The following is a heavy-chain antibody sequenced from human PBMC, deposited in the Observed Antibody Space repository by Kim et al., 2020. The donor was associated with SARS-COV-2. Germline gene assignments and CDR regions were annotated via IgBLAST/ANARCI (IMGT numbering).Heavy chain of an antibody. Sequence: SETLSLTCTVSGGSISSYYWSWIRQPPGKGLEWIGYIYYSGSTNYNPSLKSRVTISVDTSKNQFSLKLSSVTAADTAVYYCARSARGIAAAVLRWGQGTLVTVSS. CDR2: IYYSGST. V-gene: IGHV4-59*01. CDR1: GGSISSYY. CDR3: ARSARGIAAAVLR. D-gene: IGHD6-13*01. J-gene: IGHJ4*02.